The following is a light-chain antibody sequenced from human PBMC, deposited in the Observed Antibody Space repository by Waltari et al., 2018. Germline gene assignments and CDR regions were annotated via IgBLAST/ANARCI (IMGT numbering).Light chain of an antibody. CDR3: QSYDSSLSARV. V-gene: IGLV1-40*01. CDR2: GNN. Sequence: QSVLTQPPSVSGAPGQRVTISCTGSSTNIGSLQDVHSYQQLPGTAPKLLIYGNNNRPSGVPDRFSGSKSGTSASLAITGLQAGDEADYYCQSYDSSLSARVFGGGTKLTVL. CDR1: STNIGSLQD. J-gene: IGLJ3*02.